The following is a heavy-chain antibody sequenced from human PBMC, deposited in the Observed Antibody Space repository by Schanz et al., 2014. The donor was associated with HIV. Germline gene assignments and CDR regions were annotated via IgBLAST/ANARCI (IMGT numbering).Heavy chain of an antibody. Sequence: QVQLVESGGGVVQPGRSLRLSCAASGFTFSSYGMHWVRQAPGKGLEWVAVIWYDGSNKYYADSVKGRFTISRDNSKKTLYLQMNSLRVEDTAVYYCASRGGSSWYENWFDPWGQGTLVTVSS. D-gene: IGHD6-13*01. CDR3: ASRGGSSWYENWFDP. J-gene: IGHJ5*02. CDR2: IWYDGSNK. V-gene: IGHV3-33*01. CDR1: GFTFSSYG.